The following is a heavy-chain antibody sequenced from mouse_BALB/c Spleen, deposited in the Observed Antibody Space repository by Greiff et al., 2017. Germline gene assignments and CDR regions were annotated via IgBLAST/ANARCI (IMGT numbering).Heavy chain of an antibody. V-gene: IGHV2-9-2*01. CDR2: IWTGGGT. J-gene: IGHJ3*01. D-gene: IGHD2-1*01. CDR3: VREGGNYRFAY. Sequence: VKLVESGPGLVAPSQSLSITCTVSGFSLTSYDISWIRQPPGKGLEWLGVIWTGGGTNYNSAFMSRLSISKDNSKSQVFLKMNSLQTDDTAIYYCVREGGNYRFAYWGQGTLVTVSA. CDR1: GFSLTSYD.